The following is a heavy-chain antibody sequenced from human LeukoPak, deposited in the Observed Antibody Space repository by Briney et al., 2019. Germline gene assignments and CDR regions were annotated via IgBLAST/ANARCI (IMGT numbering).Heavy chain of an antibody. CDR2: IFPSGGEI. D-gene: IGHD2-8*02. V-gene: IGHV3-23*01. CDR1: GFTFSTFA. CDR3: ATYRQVLLPFES. J-gene: IGHJ4*02. Sequence: GGSLRLSCAASGFTFSTFATIWVRQPPGKGLEWVSSIFPSGGEIHYADSVRGRFTISRDNSKSTLSLQMNSLRAEDTAIYYCATYRQVLLPFESWGQGTLVTVSS.